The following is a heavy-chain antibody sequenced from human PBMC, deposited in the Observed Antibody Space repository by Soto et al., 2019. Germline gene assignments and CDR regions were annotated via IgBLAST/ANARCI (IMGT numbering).Heavy chain of an antibody. CDR2: IRSKANSYAT. CDR1: GFTFSGSA. CDR3: TRPYYGSGSYYNFPYYYGMDV. J-gene: IGHJ6*02. V-gene: IGHV3-73*01. Sequence: GSLRLSCAASGFTFSGSAMHWVRQASGKGLEWVGRIRSKANSYATAYAASVKGRFTISRDDSKNTAYLQMNSLKTEDTAVYYCTRPYYGSGSYYNFPYYYGMDVWGQGTTVTVSS. D-gene: IGHD3-10*01.